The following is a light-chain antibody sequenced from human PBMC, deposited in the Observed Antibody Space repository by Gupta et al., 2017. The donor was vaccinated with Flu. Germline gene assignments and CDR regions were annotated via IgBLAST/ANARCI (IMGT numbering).Light chain of an antibody. CDR3: QQDDSYPLT. CDR2: AAS. V-gene: IGKV1-8*01. Sequence: PSSLSASTGDRVTITCRASQGISSYLAWYQQKPGKAPKLLIYAASTLQSGVPSRFSGSGSGTDFTITISCLQSEDFATYYCQQDDSYPLTFGGRTTVAIK. J-gene: IGKJ4*01. CDR1: QGISSY.